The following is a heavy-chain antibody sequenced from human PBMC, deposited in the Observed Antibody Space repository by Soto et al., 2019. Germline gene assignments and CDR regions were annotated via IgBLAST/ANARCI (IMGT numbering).Heavy chain of an antibody. Sequence: PSETLSLTCTVSGDSVNTGSYYWSWIRQPPGKGLEWIGYAYYSGSTNYNPSLKSRVTISLDTSKNHFSLKLTSVTAADTAVYYCARDEDSGYYYYDYWGQGTPVTVSS. CDR2: AYYSGST. V-gene: IGHV4-61*01. J-gene: IGHJ4*02. CDR1: GDSVNTGSYY. CDR3: ARDEDSGYYYYDY. D-gene: IGHD3-22*01.